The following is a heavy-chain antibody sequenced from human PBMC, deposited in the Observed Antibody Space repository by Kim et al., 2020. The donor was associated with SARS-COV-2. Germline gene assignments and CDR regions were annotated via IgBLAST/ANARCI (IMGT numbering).Heavy chain of an antibody. CDR2: IIPIFGTA. D-gene: IGHD3-16*01. J-gene: IGHJ4*02. CDR3: ARDGYNKIWGSHFDY. Sequence: SVKVSCKASGGTFSSYAISWVRQAPGQGLEWMGGIIPIFGTANYAQKFQGRVTITADESTSTAYMELSSLRSEDTAVYYCARDGYNKIWGSHFDYWGQGTLVTVSS. V-gene: IGHV1-69*13. CDR1: GGTFSSYA.